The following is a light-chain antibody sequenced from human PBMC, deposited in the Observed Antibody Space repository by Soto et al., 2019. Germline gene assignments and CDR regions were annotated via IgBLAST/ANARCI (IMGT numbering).Light chain of an antibody. V-gene: IGLV2-8*01. CDR2: EXN. Sequence: QSALTQPPSASGSPGQSVAISCTGTSSDVGGYNYVSWYQQHPGKAPKLMIXEXNKRPSGVPDRFSGSKSGNTASLTVSGLQAEDEADYYCSSYAGSSNVFGTGTKVTVL. CDR3: SSYAGSSNV. CDR1: SSDVGGYNY. J-gene: IGLJ1*01.